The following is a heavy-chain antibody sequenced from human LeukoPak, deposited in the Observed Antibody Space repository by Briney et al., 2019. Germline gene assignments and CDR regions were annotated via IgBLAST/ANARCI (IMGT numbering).Heavy chain of an antibody. D-gene: IGHD3-22*01. Sequence: GGSLRLSCAASGFTFSSYAMSWVRQAPGKGLEWVSAISGSGGSTYYADSVKGRFTISRDNSKNTLFLQMDSLRAEDTAVYYCASTYYYDSSGYELSFDPWGQGTLATVSS. CDR3: ASTYYYDSSGYELSFDP. CDR2: ISGSGGST. J-gene: IGHJ5*02. V-gene: IGHV3-23*01. CDR1: GFTFSSYA.